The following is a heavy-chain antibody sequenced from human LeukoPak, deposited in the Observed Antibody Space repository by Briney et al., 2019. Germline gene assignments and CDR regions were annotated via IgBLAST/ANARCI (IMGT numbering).Heavy chain of an antibody. CDR1: GFTFSSYS. V-gene: IGHV3-21*01. J-gene: IGHJ6*02. D-gene: IGHD2-21*02. CDR3: ASNRGVVTAIWYYYGMDV. CDR2: ISSSSSYI. Sequence: GGSLRLSCAASGFTFSSYSMNWVRQAPGKGLEWVSSISSSSSYIYYADSVKGRFTISRDNAKNSLYLQMNSLRAEDTAVYYCASNRGVVTAIWYYYGMDVWGQGTTVTVSS.